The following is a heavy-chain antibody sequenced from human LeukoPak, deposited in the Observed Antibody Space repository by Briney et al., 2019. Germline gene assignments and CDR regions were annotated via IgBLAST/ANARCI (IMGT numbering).Heavy chain of an antibody. D-gene: IGHD3-3*01. V-gene: IGHV1-69*05. Sequence: ASVKVSCKASGGTFSSYAISWVRQAPGQGLEWMGGIIPIFGTANYAQKFQGRVTITTDESTSTAYMELSSLRSEDTAVYYCASYTYYDFWSGYYYYYMDVWGKGTTVTVSS. CDR2: IIPIFGTA. CDR1: GGTFSSYA. J-gene: IGHJ6*03. CDR3: ASYTYYDFWSGYYYYYMDV.